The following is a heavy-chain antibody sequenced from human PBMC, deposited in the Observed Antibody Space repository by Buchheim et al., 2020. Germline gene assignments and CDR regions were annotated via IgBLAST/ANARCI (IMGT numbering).Heavy chain of an antibody. J-gene: IGHJ6*02. Sequence: QVQLVESGGGVVQPGRSLRLSCAASGFTFSSYGMHWVRQAPGKGLEWVAVIWYDGSNKYYADSVKGRFTISRDNSKNTLYLQMNSLRAEDTAVYYCARDPVNYYGSGSYPDVWGQGTT. CDR1: GFTFSSYG. D-gene: IGHD3-10*01. CDR3: ARDPVNYYGSGSYPDV. V-gene: IGHV3-33*01. CDR2: IWYDGSNK.